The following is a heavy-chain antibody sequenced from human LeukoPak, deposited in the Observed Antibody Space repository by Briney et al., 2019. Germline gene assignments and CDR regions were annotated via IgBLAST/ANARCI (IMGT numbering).Heavy chain of an antibody. J-gene: IGHJ4*02. V-gene: IGHV3-11*06. CDR1: GFTFNDYY. D-gene: IGHD6-13*01. CDR2: ISSSGGHT. CDR3: ARNPGPGTLDN. Sequence: GASLRLSCAASGFTFNDYYMSWIRQAPGKGLQWVSFISSSGGHTNYADSVKGRFTISRDNAKNSLYLQMNSLRAEDTAVYYCARNPGPGTLDNWGQGTLVTVSS.